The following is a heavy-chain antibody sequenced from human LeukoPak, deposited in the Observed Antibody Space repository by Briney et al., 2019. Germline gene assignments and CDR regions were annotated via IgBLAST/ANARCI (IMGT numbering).Heavy chain of an antibody. V-gene: IGHV1-18*01. D-gene: IGHD3-22*01. J-gene: IGHJ4*02. CDR1: GGTFSSYA. CDR2: ISAYNGNT. CDR3: ARDLNRYYYYDSSGYSDY. Sequence: ASVKVSCKASGGTFSSYAISWVRQAPGQGLEWMGWISAYNGNTNYAQKLQGRVSMTTDTSTSTAYMELRSLRSDDTAVYYCARDLNRYYYYDSSGYSDYWGQGTLVTVSS.